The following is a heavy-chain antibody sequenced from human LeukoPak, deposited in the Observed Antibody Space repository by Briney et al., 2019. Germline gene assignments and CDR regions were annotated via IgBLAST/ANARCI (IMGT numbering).Heavy chain of an antibody. CDR3: ARDVVGVYYFDY. CDR1: GFTFSSYS. D-gene: IGHD2-15*01. V-gene: IGHV3-21*01. CDR2: ISSSSSYI. J-gene: IGHJ4*02. Sequence: GGSLRPSCAASGFTFSSYSMNWVRQAPGKGLEWVSSISSSSSYIYYADSVKGRFTISRDNAKNSLYLQMNSLRAEDTAVYYCARDVVGVYYFDYWGQGTLVTVSS.